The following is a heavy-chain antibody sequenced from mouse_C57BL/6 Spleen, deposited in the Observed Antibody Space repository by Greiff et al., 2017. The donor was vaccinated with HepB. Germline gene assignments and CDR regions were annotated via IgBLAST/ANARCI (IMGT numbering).Heavy chain of an antibody. CDR2: IHPYSGST. CDR1: GYTFTSYW. Sequence: QVQLQQPGAELVKPGASVKLSCKASGYTFTSYWMHWVKQRPGQGLEWIGMIHPYSGSTNYNEKFKSKATLTVDKSSSTAYMQLSSLTSEDSAVYYCARSAKVVATDYWGQGTTLTVSS. J-gene: IGHJ2*01. D-gene: IGHD1-1*01. CDR3: ARSAKVVATDY. V-gene: IGHV1-64*01.